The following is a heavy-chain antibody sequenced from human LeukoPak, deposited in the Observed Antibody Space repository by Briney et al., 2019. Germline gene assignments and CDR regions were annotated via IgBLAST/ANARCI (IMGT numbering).Heavy chain of an antibody. D-gene: IGHD3-22*01. J-gene: IGHJ4*02. V-gene: IGHV4-39*07. Sequence: SETLSLTCTVSGGSISSSSYYWGWIRQPPGKGLEWIGSIYYSGSTYYNPSLKSRVTISVDTSTNQFSLKLSSVTAADTAIYYCSRGLDYYDSSGPDFWGQGTLVTVSS. CDR2: IYYSGST. CDR3: SRGLDYYDSSGPDF. CDR1: GGSISSSSYY.